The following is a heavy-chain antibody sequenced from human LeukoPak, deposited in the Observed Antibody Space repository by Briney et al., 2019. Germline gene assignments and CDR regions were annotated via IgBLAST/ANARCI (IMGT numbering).Heavy chain of an antibody. D-gene: IGHD3-10*01. Sequence: PGGSLRLSCAASGFTFSNALMSWGRPAPGKGREWVGRIKSKTDGGTTDYAAHVKGRFTISRDDSNNTLYLQMNSLTTEATAVYYCTKGMARGVKSSDYWGQGPLVTVSS. V-gene: IGHV3-15*01. CDR1: GFTFSNAL. J-gene: IGHJ4*02. CDR2: IKSKTDGGTT. CDR3: TKGMARGVKSSDY.